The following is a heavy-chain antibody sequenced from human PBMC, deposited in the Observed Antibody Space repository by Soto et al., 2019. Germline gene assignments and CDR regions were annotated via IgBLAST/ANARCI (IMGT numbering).Heavy chain of an antibody. J-gene: IGHJ3*01. Sequence: VRFLRHSCAASGLTFSSNDMNWVRQAPGKGLEWVSLIYSGGSTYYADSVKRRFTISRDNSKNTLYLQMSSLRAEDTAVYYCATRPLLPGAPWGQGTMVTVSS. V-gene: IGHV3-53*01. CDR1: GLTFSSND. D-gene: IGHD3-22*01. CDR2: IYSGGST. CDR3: ATRPLLPGAP.